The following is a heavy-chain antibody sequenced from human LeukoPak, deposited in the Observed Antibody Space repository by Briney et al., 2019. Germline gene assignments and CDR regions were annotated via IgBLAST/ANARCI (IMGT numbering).Heavy chain of an antibody. D-gene: IGHD2-15*01. V-gene: IGHV1-18*01. CDR1: GYTFTTFG. J-gene: IGHJ4*02. CDR3: ARVGADCSDGNCY. CDR2: ISTFNGNT. Sequence: ASVKVSCKASGYTFTTFGLTWVRQAPGQGLEWMGWISTFNGNTNYAQSLQGRVTMTTDTSTNTAYMELRSLTSDDTAVYYCARVGADCSDGNCYWGQGTLVTVSS.